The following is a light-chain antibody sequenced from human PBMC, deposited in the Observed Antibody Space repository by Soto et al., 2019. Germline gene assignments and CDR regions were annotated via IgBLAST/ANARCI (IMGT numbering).Light chain of an antibody. CDR1: QSVSSQ. CDR3: QQRSNWPPIT. CDR2: DAS. V-gene: IGKV3-11*01. Sequence: EVVLTQSPATLSLSPGERATLSCRASQSVSSQLAWYQQKPGQAPRLLIYDASNRATGVPARFSGSGSGTDLTLTISHLEPEDFAVYYCQQRSNWPPITFGGGTKVEI. J-gene: IGKJ4*01.